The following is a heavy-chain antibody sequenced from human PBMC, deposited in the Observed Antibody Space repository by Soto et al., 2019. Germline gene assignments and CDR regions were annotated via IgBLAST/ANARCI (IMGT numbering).Heavy chain of an antibody. CDR3: AKAFFDGNIYTALDS. V-gene: IGHV3-23*01. Sequence: GGSLRLSCAASGFTFSTYAMSWVRQAPGKGLEWVSAISGGGVSTDYADSVKGRFTISRDNSKNTLYLQMNSLGAEDTAVYYCAKAFFDGNIYTALDSGGQGTPVTVPS. D-gene: IGHD3-16*01. CDR2: ISGGGVST. J-gene: IGHJ4*02. CDR1: GFTFSTYA.